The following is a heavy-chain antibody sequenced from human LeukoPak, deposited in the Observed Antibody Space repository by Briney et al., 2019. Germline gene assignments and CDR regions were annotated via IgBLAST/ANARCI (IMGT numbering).Heavy chain of an antibody. J-gene: IGHJ4*02. CDR3: ASTGYGVRDY. V-gene: IGHV3-23*01. CDR1: GFTFSSSA. D-gene: IGHD4-17*01. CDR2: ISNSGDST. Sequence: TGGSLRLSCAASGFTFSSSAMSWVRQVPGKGLEWVSAISNSGDSTFYADSVKGRLTISRDNSKSTLYLQMNSLRAEDTAVYYCASTGYGVRDYWGQGTLVTVSS.